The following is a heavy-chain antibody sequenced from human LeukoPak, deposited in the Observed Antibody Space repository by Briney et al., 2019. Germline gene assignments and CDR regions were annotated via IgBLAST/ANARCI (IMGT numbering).Heavy chain of an antibody. D-gene: IGHD3-22*01. CDR1: GGSFSDYY. J-gene: IGHJ4*02. CDR2: IYTSGST. Sequence: PSETLSLTCGVTGGSFSDYYWSWIRQPAGKGLEWIGRIYTSGSTNYNPSLKSRVTISVDTSKNQFSLKLSSVTAADTAVYYCARLGDYYDSSGYYLDYFDYWGQGTLVTVSS. V-gene: IGHV4-4*07. CDR3: ARLGDYYDSSGYYLDYFDY.